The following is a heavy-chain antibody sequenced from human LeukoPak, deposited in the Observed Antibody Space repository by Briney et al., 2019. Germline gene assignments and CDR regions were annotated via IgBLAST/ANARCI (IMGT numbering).Heavy chain of an antibody. V-gene: IGHV3-53*05. CDR1: GFTVSSNY. CDR2: IYSGGST. Sequence: PGGSLRLSCAASGFTVSSNYMSWVRQAPGKGLEWVSIIYSGGSTYYADSVKGRFTISRDNSKNTLYLQMNSLRPEDTAVYYCARDMVSLIVVVPAAIDYWGQGTLVTVSS. CDR3: ARDMVSLIVVVPAAIDY. D-gene: IGHD2-2*01. J-gene: IGHJ4*02.